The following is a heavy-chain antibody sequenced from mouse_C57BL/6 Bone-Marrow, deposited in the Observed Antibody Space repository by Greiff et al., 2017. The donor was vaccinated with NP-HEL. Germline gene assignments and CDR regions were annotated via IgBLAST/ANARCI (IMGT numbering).Heavy chain of an antibody. CDR2: IYPGSGST. J-gene: IGHJ1*03. D-gene: IGHD2-2*01. CDR3: GRFRDCGDDEHWYFDV. CDR1: GYTFTSYW. Sequence: QVQLQQPGAELVKPGASVKMSCKASGYTFTSYWITWVKQRPGQGLEWIGHIYPGSGSTNYNEKFKSKATLTVDTSSSTADMQLSSLTSEDSAVYYDGRFRDCGDDEHWYFDVWGTGTTVTVSS. V-gene: IGHV1-55*01.